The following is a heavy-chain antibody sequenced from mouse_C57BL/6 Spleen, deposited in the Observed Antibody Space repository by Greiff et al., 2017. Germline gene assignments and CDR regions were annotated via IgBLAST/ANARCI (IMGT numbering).Heavy chain of an antibody. CDR3: ARQRYDGTHCDY. D-gene: IGHD2-3*01. CDR1: GYTFTSYW. CDR2: IDPSDSYT. V-gene: IGHV1-69*01. Sequence: QVQLQQPGAELVMPGASVKLSCKASGYTFTSYWMHWVKQRPGQGLEWIGEIDPSDSYTNYNQKFKGKSTLTVDKSSSTAYMQLSSLTSEDSAVYYCARQRYDGTHCDYWGQGTTLTVSS. J-gene: IGHJ2*01.